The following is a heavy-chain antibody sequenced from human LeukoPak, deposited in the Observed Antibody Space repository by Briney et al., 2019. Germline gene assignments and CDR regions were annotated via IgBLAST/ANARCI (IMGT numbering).Heavy chain of an antibody. D-gene: IGHD4-17*01. Sequence: GGSLRLSCAASGFTFSSYAMSWVRQAPGKGLEWVSAISGSGGSTYYADSVKGRFTISRDSSKNTLYLQKNSLRAEDTAVYYCAKDAGDYSYYYYGMDVWGKGTTVTVSS. CDR2: ISGSGGST. CDR3: AKDAGDYSYYYYGMDV. J-gene: IGHJ6*04. CDR1: GFTFSSYA. V-gene: IGHV3-23*01.